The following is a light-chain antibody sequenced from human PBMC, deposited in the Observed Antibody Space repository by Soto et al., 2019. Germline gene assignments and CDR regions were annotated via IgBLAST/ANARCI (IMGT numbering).Light chain of an antibody. V-gene: IGKV3-20*01. CDR3: QQYGSSPIT. Sequence: IVLTQYPATLSVSPGERATLSCRASQSVSSSAYLAWYQKKVGQAPRLLIYDASSRATGIPDRFSGSGSGTDFTLTISRLEPEDFAVYYCQQYGSSPITFGQGTRL. J-gene: IGKJ5*01. CDR2: DAS. CDR1: QSVSSSAY.